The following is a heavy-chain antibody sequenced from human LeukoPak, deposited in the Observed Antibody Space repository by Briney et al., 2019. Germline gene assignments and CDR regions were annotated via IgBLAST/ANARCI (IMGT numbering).Heavy chain of an antibody. V-gene: IGHV3-11*04. D-gene: IGHD1-26*01. Sequence: PGGSLRHSCAASGFTFSDYYMSWVRQAPGKGLEWVSYIGSSGVTIYYADSVEGRFTISRDNAKNSLYLQMNSLRAEDTAVYYCARDIVGATGDAFDIWGQGTMVTVSS. CDR3: ARDIVGATGDAFDI. CDR1: GFTFSDYY. CDR2: IGSSGVTI. J-gene: IGHJ3*02.